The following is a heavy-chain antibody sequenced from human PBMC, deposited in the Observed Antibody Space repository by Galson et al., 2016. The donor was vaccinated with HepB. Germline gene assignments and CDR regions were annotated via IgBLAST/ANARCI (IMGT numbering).Heavy chain of an antibody. Sequence: SETLSLTCTVSGDSISGSAYYWGWIRQPPGKGLEWIGTISYTGGPSYNPSLKSRVAISVDTTKNHFSLELTSVTAADTAVYFCVRDSQINWFYLWGQGTRVTVSS. CDR3: VRDSQINWFYL. CDR1: GDSISGSAYY. V-gene: IGHV4-39*02. J-gene: IGHJ5*02. CDR2: ISYTGGP.